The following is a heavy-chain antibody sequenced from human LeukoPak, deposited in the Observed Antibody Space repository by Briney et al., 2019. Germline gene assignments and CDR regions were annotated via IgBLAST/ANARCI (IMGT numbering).Heavy chain of an antibody. D-gene: IGHD3-22*01. J-gene: IGHJ4*02. CDR2: MYHSGST. Sequence: SETLSLTCAVSAYSISSGYYWGCIRQPPGKGLEWIGSMYHSGSTYYNPSLKSRVTISVDTSKNQFSLRLSSVTAADTAVYYCASTYYYDSNAYYYWVWGQGTLVTVSS. CDR3: ASTYYYDSNAYYYWV. V-gene: IGHV4-38-2*01. CDR1: AYSISSGYY.